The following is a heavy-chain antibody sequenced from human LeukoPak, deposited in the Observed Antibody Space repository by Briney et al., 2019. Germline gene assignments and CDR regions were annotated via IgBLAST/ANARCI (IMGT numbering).Heavy chain of an antibody. CDR3: GRAGPVTKDHFIDV. J-gene: IGHJ6*03. D-gene: IGHD2-2*01. Sequence: GGSLRLSCAASGLTFSSYWMSWVRQAPGKGLEGVANIKQDGSEKYYVDSVKGRFTISRDNAKNSLFLQMNSLSAEDTAVYYCGRAGPVTKDHFIDVWGKGTTVTVSS. CDR1: GLTFSSYW. V-gene: IGHV3-7*01. CDR2: IKQDGSEK.